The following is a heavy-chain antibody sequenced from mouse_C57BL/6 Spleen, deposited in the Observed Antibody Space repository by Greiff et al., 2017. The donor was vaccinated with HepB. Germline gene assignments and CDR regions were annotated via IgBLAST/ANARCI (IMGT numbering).Heavy chain of an antibody. V-gene: IGHV1-9*01. D-gene: IGHD1-1*01. Sequence: QVQLKESGAELMKPGASVKLSCKATGYTFTGYWIEWVKQRPGHGLEWIGEILPGSGSTNYNEKFKGKATFTADTSSNTAYMQLSSLTTEDSAIYYCKFITTVVARDYAMDYWGQGTSVTVSS. CDR1: GYTFTGYW. J-gene: IGHJ4*01. CDR2: ILPGSGST. CDR3: KFITTVVARDYAMDY.